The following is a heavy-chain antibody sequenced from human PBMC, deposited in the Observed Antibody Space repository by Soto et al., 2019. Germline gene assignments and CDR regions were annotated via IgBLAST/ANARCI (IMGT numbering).Heavy chain of an antibody. CDR2: INDSGST. J-gene: IGHJ4*02. Sequence: SETLSLTCAVYGRSFSGYYWGWIRQPPGKGLEWIGEINDSGSTDYNPSLKNRVTISVDKTKNQFSLNLSAVTAADAAVYYCARGRKEQLVRRGFLDSWGQGTLVTVSS. CDR3: ARGRKEQLVRRGFLDS. CDR1: GRSFSGYY. D-gene: IGHD1-1*01. V-gene: IGHV4-34*01.